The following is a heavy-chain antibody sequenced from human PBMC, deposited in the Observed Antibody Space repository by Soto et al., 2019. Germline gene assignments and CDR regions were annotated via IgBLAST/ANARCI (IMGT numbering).Heavy chain of an antibody. D-gene: IGHD1-20*01. J-gene: IGHJ4*02. Sequence: GASVKVSCKASGYTFTSYAMHWVRQAPGQRLEWMGWINAGNGNTKYSQKFQGRVTITRDTSASTAYMELNSLRSEDTAVYYCARPRTYNWNDPFDYWGQGTLVTVSS. CDR2: INAGNGNT. CDR1: GYTFTSYA. CDR3: ARPRTYNWNDPFDY. V-gene: IGHV1-3*01.